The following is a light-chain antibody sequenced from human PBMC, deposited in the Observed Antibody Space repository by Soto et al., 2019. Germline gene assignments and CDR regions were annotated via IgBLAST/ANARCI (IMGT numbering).Light chain of an antibody. CDR3: QHRCNWPFP. V-gene: IGKV3-11*01. J-gene: IGKJ4*01. CDR2: DAS. Sequence: EIVLTQSPATLSLSPGERATLSCRASQSVHSYLAWYRLKPGQAPRLLIYDASNRATGIPARFSGSGSGTDVTLTINCVESEDFVVSCGQHRCNWPFPFVGGTRLAIK. CDR1: QSVHSY.